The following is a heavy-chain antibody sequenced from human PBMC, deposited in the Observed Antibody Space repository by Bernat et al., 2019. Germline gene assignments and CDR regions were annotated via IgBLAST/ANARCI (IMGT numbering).Heavy chain of an antibody. V-gene: IGHV3-30*18. CDR3: AKSRGAVGESYFDY. J-gene: IGHJ4*02. D-gene: IGHD6-19*01. CDR2: ISYDGSNK. Sequence: QVQLVESGGGVVQPGRSLRLSCAASGFTFSSYGMHWVRQAPGKGLEWVAVISYDGSNKYYADSVKGRFTISRDNSKNTLYLQMNSLRAEDTAVYYCAKSRGAVGESYFDYWGQGTLVTVSS. CDR1: GFTFSSYG.